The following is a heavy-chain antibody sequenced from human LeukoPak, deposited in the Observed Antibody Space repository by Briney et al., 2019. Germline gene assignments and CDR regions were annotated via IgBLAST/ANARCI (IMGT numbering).Heavy chain of an antibody. V-gene: IGHV1-3*01. D-gene: IGHD1-1*01. CDR1: GYTFTNYA. CDR3: ARHERDFDY. Sequence: ASVTVSCKASGYTFTNYAIHWVRQAPGQRLEWMGWINAGNGNTKYSQKFQGRVTISRDTSASTVHMDLSSLRSEDTAVYYCARHERDFDYWGQGTLVTVSA. J-gene: IGHJ4*02. CDR2: INAGNGNT.